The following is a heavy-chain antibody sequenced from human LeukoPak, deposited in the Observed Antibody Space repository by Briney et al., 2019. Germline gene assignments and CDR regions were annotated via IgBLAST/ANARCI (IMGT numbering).Heavy chain of an antibody. Sequence: SETLSLTCTVSGDSISSYYWSWIRQPPGKGLEWIGYIYYSGSTNYNPSLKSRVTISVDTSKYQFSLKLSSVTAADTAMYYCARMSLSYCSSTSCSNLIDYWGQGTLVTVSS. CDR2: IYYSGST. V-gene: IGHV4-59*01. D-gene: IGHD2-2*01. CDR1: GDSISSYY. J-gene: IGHJ4*02. CDR3: ARMSLSYCSSTSCSNLIDY.